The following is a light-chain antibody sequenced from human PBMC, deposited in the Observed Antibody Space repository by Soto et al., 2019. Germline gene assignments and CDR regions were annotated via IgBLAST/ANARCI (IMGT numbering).Light chain of an antibody. CDR1: SSDVGAYNL. J-gene: IGLJ2*01. CDR2: EGS. Sequence: QSALTQPASVSGSPGQSITISCTGTSSDVGAYNLVSWYQHHPGKAPKLLIFEGSKRPSGVSNRFSGSKSGNTASLTISGLQAEDEADYHCCSYGGFSTFVVFGGGTKATVL. V-gene: IGLV2-23*03. CDR3: CSYGGFSTFVV.